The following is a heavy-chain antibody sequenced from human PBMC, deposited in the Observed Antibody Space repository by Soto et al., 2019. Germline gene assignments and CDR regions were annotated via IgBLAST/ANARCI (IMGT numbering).Heavy chain of an antibody. CDR2: IYSGGST. CDR3: ARGPTYYYDSSGYSDY. V-gene: IGHV3-53*01. CDR1: GFTVSSNY. Sequence: GGSLRLSCAASGFTVSSNYMSWVRQAPGKGLEWGSVIYSGGSTYYADSVKGRFTISRDNSKNTLYLQMNSLRAEDTAVYYCARGPTYYYDSSGYSDYWGQGTLVTVSS. D-gene: IGHD3-22*01. J-gene: IGHJ4*02.